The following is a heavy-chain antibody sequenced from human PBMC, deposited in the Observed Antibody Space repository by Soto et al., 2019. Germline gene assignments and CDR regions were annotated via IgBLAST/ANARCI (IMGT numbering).Heavy chain of an antibody. J-gene: IGHJ2*01. Sequence: SETLSLTCTVYGGSISSDYWSWIRQPPGKGLEWIGYIYYSGSTNYNPSLKSRVTISVDTSKNQFSLKLSSVTAADTAVYYCARFNWYFDLWGRGTLVTVS. CDR3: ARFNWYFDL. CDR2: IYYSGST. CDR1: GGSISSDY. V-gene: IGHV4-59*08.